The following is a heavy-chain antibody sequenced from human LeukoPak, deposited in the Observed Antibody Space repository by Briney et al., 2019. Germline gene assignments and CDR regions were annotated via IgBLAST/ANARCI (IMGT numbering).Heavy chain of an antibody. CDR2: INHSGGT. CDR1: GGSFSGYY. CDR3: ARAGIAAAGTFAFDI. V-gene: IGHV4-34*01. J-gene: IGHJ3*02. D-gene: IGHD6-13*01. Sequence: SETLSLTCAVYGGSFSGYYWSWIRQPPGKGLEWIGEINHSGGTNYNPSLKSRVTISVDTSKNQFSLKLSSVTAADTAVYYCARAGIAAAGTFAFDIWGQGTMVTVSS.